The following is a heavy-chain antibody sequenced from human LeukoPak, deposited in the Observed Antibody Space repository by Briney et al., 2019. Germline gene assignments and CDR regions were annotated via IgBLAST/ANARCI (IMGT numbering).Heavy chain of an antibody. J-gene: IGHJ6*02. CDR3: ARDHSSSWTYYYYYYYGMDV. CDR1: GFTFSSYA. V-gene: IGHV3-30-3*01. Sequence: GGSLRLSCAASGFTFSSYAMSWVRQAPGKGLEWVAVISYDGSNKYYADSVKGRFTISRDNSKNTLYLQMNSLRAEDTAVYYCARDHSSSWTYYYYYYYGMDVWGQGTTVTVSS. D-gene: IGHD6-13*01. CDR2: ISYDGSNK.